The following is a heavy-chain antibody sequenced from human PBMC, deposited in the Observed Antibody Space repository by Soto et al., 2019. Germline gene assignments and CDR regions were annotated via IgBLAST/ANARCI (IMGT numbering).Heavy chain of an antibody. J-gene: IGHJ4*02. CDR2: IWHDGKNK. CDR3: ARDHGQDEAMAY. CDR1: GFTFSNFG. Sequence: QVQVVESGGGVVQPGTSLRLSCAASGFTFSNFGMHWVRQAPGKGLEWVAVIWHDGKNKYYADSAKGRFTISRDNSKNTLYLQMNRLRDEDTAEHYCARDHGQDEAMAYWGQGTLVTVSS. V-gene: IGHV3-33*01.